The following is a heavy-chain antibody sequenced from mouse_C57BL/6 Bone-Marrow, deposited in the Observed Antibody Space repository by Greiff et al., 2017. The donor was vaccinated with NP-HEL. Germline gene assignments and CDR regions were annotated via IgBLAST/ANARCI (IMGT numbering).Heavy chain of an antibody. CDR3: ARHGNYGSSYGYFDV. Sequence: EVQRVESGGGLVQPGGSLKLSCAASGFTFSDYYMYWVRQTPEKRLEWVAYISNGGGSTYYPDTVKGRFTISRDNAKNTLYLQMSRLKSEDTAMYYCARHGNYGSSYGYFDVWGTGTTVTVSS. V-gene: IGHV5-12*01. D-gene: IGHD1-1*01. CDR2: ISNGGGST. J-gene: IGHJ1*03. CDR1: GFTFSDYY.